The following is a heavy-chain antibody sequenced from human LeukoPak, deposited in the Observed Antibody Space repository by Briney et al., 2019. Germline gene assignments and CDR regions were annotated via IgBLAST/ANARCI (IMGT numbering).Heavy chain of an antibody. CDR1: GFTFSSYG. V-gene: IGHV3-30*18. Sequence: TGGSLRLSCAASGFTFSSYGMHWVRQAPGKGLEWVAVISYDGSNKYYADSVKGRFTISRDNSKNTLYLQMNSLRAEDTAVYYCAKGDIVATSPIDYWGQGTLVTVSS. J-gene: IGHJ4*02. CDR3: AKGDIVATSPIDY. D-gene: IGHD5-12*01. CDR2: ISYDGSNK.